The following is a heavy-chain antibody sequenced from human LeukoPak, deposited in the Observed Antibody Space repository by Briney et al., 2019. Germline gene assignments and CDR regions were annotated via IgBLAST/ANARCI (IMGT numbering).Heavy chain of an antibody. Sequence: SQTLSLTCAISGDSVSSNSAAWNWIRQSPSRGLEWLGRTYYRSKWYNDYAVSVKSRITINPDTSKNQFSLQLNSVTPEDTAVYYCARSSGGSSDYYYYYMDVWGKGTTVTVSS. J-gene: IGHJ6*03. CDR3: ARSSGGSSDYYYYYMDV. CDR2: TYYRSKWYN. V-gene: IGHV6-1*01. D-gene: IGHD4-23*01. CDR1: GDSVSSNSAA.